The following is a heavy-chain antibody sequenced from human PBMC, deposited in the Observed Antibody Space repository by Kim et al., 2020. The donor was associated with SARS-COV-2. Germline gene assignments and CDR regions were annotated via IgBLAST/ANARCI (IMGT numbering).Heavy chain of an antibody. D-gene: IGHD3-10*01. J-gene: IGHJ6*03. CDR2: VDHSGSA. V-gene: IGHV4-34*01. CDR3: ARRVRISDNYYYYMDV. Sequence: SETLSLTCAVYVGSFNDYYWTWVRQSPGRGLEWIGEVDHSGSANYNPSLKSRVSLSVDTSKNQFSLKLTSVTTTDTAVYYCARRVRISDNYYYYMDVWD. CDR1: VGSFNDYY.